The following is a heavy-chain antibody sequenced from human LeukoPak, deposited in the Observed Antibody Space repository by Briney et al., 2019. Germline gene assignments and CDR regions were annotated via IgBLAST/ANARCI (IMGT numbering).Heavy chain of an antibody. CDR2: INPNSGGT. CDR3: ARMFGPDAGFDY. J-gene: IGHJ4*02. Sequence: AAVKVWCKASGYTFTGYSMHWVRQAPGQGLEWLGQINPNSGGTNYAQNFQGRVTMTRDTSVSTAYMELSRLRSDDTAVYYYARMFGPDAGFDYWGQGTLVPVSS. V-gene: IGHV1-2*06. D-gene: IGHD3-16*01. CDR1: GYTFTGYS.